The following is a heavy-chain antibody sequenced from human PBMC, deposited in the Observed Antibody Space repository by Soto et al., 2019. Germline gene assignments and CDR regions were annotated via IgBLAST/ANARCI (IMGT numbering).Heavy chain of an antibody. CDR1: GGSISSYY. Sequence: SETLSLTCTVSGGSISSYYWSWIRQPPGKGLEWIGYIYYSGSTNYNPSLKSRVTISVDTSKNQFSLKLSSVTAADTAVYYCARNLLWFGEILPWPNGMDVWGQGTTVTVSS. CDR2: IYYSGST. CDR3: ARNLLWFGEILPWPNGMDV. J-gene: IGHJ6*02. D-gene: IGHD3-10*01. V-gene: IGHV4-59*08.